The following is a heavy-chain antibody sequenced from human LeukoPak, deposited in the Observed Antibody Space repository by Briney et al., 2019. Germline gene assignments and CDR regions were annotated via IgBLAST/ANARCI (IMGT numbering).Heavy chain of an antibody. V-gene: IGHV3-48*01. CDR3: AKEQRVVVIAIGENWFDP. Sequence: GGSLRLSCAASGFTFSSYSMNWVRQAPGKGLEWVSYISSSSSTIYYADSVKGRFTISRDNAKNSLYLQMNSLRAEDTAVYYCAKEQRVVVIAIGENWFDPWGQGTTVTVSS. CDR1: GFTFSSYS. J-gene: IGHJ5*01. D-gene: IGHD2-21*01. CDR2: ISSSSSTI.